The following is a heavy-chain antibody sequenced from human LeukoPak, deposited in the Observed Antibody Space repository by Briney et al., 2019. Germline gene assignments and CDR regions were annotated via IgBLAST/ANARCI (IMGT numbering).Heavy chain of an antibody. CDR1: GFTFSSYA. CDR3: AKSPRLRGVIITMLYFDY. CDR2: ICGSGGIT. V-gene: IGHV3-23*01. D-gene: IGHD3-10*01. Sequence: GGSLRLSCAASGFTFSSYAMSWVRRAPGKGLEWVSVICGSGGITHYADSVKGRFTISRDNSKNTLYLQMNSLRAEDTAVYYCAKSPRLRGVIITMLYFDYWGQGTLVTVSS. J-gene: IGHJ4*02.